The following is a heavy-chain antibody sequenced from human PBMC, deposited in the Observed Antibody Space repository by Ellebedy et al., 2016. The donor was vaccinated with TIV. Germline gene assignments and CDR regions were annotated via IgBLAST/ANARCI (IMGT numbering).Heavy chain of an antibody. D-gene: IGHD6-19*01. CDR3: ARARGWYGSDGMDV. Sequence: PGGSLRLSCAASGFTVSSNYMSWVRRAPGQGLGWVSVIYGGGNTEYAEHVEGRFTISRDNSKNTVYLQMNSLKAEDTAVYYCARARGWYGSDGMDVWGKGTTVTFSS. J-gene: IGHJ6*04. CDR2: IYGGGNT. CDR1: GFTVSSNY. V-gene: IGHV3-53*01.